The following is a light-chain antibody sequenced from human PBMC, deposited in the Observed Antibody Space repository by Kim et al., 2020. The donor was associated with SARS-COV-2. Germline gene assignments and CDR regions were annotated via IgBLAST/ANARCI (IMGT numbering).Light chain of an antibody. CDR3: VLHMYGGIWV. V-gene: IGLV8-61*01. J-gene: IGLJ3*02. CDR2: STN. CDR1: SGSVSTSYY. Sequence: QTVVTQEPSFSVSPGGTVTLTCGLSSGSVSTSYYPSWYQQTPGQAPRTLIYSTNTRSSGVPDRFSRSILGNKAALTITGAQADDESDYYCVLHMYGGIWVFGGGTQLTVL.